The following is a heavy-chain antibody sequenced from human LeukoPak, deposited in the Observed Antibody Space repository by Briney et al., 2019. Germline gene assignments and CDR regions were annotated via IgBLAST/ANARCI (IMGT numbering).Heavy chain of an antibody. CDR1: GGSISSTSYY. D-gene: IGHD3-22*01. V-gene: IGHV4-39*02. CDR3: AGEYYDSNKAPALDI. J-gene: IGHJ3*02. Sequence: PSETLSLTCTVSGGSISSTSYYWGWIRQPPGKGLEWIGSIYYSGSTYYNPSLKSRVTISVDTSKNQLSLKLSSVTAADTAVYYCAGEYYDSNKAPALDIWGQGTMVTVSS. CDR2: IYYSGST.